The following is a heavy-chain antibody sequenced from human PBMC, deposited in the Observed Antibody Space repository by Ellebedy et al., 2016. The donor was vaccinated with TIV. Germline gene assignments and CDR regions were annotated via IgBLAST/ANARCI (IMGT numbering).Heavy chain of an antibody. Sequence: PGGSLRLSCAASGFTFSSYAMSWVRQAPGKGLEWVSAISGSGGSTYYADSVKGRFTISRDNSKNTLYLQMNSLRAEDTAVYYCARLLGEMGYYYGMDVWGQGTLVTVSS. CDR2: ISGSGGST. CDR1: GFTFSSYA. D-gene: IGHD3-10*01. V-gene: IGHV3-23*01. J-gene: IGHJ6*02. CDR3: ARLLGEMGYYYGMDV.